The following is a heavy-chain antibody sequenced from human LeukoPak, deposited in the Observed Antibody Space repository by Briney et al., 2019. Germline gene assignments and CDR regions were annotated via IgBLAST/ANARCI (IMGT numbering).Heavy chain of an antibody. CDR3: ATRFGLDYYYYYMDV. V-gene: IGHV3-23*01. CDR2: IDGDGANT. Sequence: GRSLRLSCAASGFTFSLHAMTWVRQTPEKGLEWVSTIDGDGANTYYADSVRGRFTISRDNSKNTLSLQMTSLRADDTAVYYCATRFGLDYYYYYMDVWGKGTTVTVSS. D-gene: IGHD3-10*01. CDR1: GFTFSLHA. J-gene: IGHJ6*03.